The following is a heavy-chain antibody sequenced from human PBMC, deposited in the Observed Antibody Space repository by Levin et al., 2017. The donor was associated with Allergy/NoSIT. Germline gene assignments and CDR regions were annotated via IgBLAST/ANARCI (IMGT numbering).Heavy chain of an antibody. CDR2: IYSGGNT. D-gene: IGHD3-10*01. Sequence: GGSLRLSCAASGFTVSSNFMNWVRQAPGKGLEWVSVIYSGGNTYYAESVKGRFTISRDTSKNTLYLQMNSLRAEDTAVYYCARDTGSKRAFDYWGQGTLVTVSS. V-gene: IGHV3-53*01. CDR3: ARDTGSKRAFDY. J-gene: IGHJ4*02. CDR1: GFTVSSNF.